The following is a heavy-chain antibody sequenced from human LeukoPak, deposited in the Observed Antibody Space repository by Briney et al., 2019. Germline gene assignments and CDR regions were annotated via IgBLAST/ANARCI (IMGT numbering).Heavy chain of an antibody. D-gene: IGHD5-24*01. CDR1: GGTFSSYA. CDR3: ARRFGMATTGYYFDY. V-gene: IGHV1-69*05. CDR2: IIPIFGTA. Sequence: GASVKVSCKASGGTFSSYAISWVRQAPGQGLEWMGGIIPIFGTANYAQKFQCRVTITTDESTSTAYMELSSLRSEDTAVYYCARRFGMATTGYYFDYWGQGTLVTVSS. J-gene: IGHJ4*02.